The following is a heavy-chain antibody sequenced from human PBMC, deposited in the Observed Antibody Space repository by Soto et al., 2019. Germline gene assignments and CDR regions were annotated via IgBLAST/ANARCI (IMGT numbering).Heavy chain of an antibody. CDR1: GCSISSYY. CDR2: IYYSGST. CDR3: ARIYRYNWFDP. V-gene: IGHV4-59*12. Sequence: SETLSLTCTVSGCSISSYYWSWIRQPPGKGLEWIGYIYYSGSTNYNPSLKSRVTISVDTSKNQFSLKLSSVTAADTAVYYCARIYRYNWFDPWGQGTLVTVSS. J-gene: IGHJ5*02.